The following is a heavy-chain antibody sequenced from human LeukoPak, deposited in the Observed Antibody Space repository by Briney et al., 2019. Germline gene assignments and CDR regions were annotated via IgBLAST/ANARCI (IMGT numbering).Heavy chain of an antibody. J-gene: IGHJ4*02. D-gene: IGHD6-19*01. CDR2: INQPGSTK. Sequence: GGSLRPSCATSGFNFGSYWMSWVRQAPGKGLEWVANINQPGSTKYYVDSVRGRFTISRDNAKNSLFLQMNSLRAEDTAVYYCARERKQWLVDGDYFDYWGQGTLVTFSS. CDR1: GFNFGSYW. CDR3: ARERKQWLVDGDYFDY. V-gene: IGHV3-7*01.